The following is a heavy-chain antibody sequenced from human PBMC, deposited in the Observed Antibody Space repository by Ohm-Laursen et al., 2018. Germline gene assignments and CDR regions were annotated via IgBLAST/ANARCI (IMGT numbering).Heavy chain of an antibody. CDR3: ARDSSRRAREGGMDV. Sequence: SLRLSCAASGFTFSSYGMHWVRQAPGKGLEWVAVISYDGSNKYYADSVKGRFTISRDNSKNTLYLQMNNLRAEDTAVYYCARDSSRRAREGGMDVWGQGTMVTVSS. D-gene: IGHD6-6*01. V-gene: IGHV3-30*03. J-gene: IGHJ6*02. CDR2: ISYDGSNK. CDR1: GFTFSSYG.